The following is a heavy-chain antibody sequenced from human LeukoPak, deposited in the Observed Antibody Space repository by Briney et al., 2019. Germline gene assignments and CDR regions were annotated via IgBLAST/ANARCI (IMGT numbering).Heavy chain of an antibody. CDR1: GGSISSSSYY. Sequence: KSSETLSLTCTVSGGSISSSSYYWGWIRQPPGKGLEWIGSMYYSGSTYYNPSLKSRVTISVDTSKNQFSLKLSSVTAADTAVYYCARHFSGWPASWFDPWGQGTLVTVSS. J-gene: IGHJ5*02. V-gene: IGHV4-39*01. D-gene: IGHD6-19*01. CDR2: MYYSGST. CDR3: ARHFSGWPASWFDP.